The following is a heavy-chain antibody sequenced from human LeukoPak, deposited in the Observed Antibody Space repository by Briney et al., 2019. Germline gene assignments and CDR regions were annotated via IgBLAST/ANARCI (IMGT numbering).Heavy chain of an antibody. V-gene: IGHV3-53*01. D-gene: IGHD4-11*01. Sequence: GGSLRLSCAASGFTVSNNYMTWVRQAPGKGLEWVSVIYSGGNIYYADSVKGRFTISRDNSKNTLYLQMNSLRAVDTAVYYCARDAPSNAATWGQGTLVTVSS. CDR2: IYSGGNI. J-gene: IGHJ5*02. CDR3: ARDAPSNAAT. CDR1: GFTVSNNY.